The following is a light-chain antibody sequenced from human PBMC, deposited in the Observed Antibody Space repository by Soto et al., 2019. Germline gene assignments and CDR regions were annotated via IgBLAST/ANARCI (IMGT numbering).Light chain of an antibody. V-gene: IGLV2-23*02. CDR1: SGLVGRFSL. J-gene: IGLJ1*01. Sequence: QSVLAQPASVSGSPGQSITISCTGTSGLVGRFSLVSWYQHHPGKAPKVMISEVHRRPSGVPDRFSGSTSVNSASLTISGLQAHDEAAYYCCLYIGATTYVFGTGTKGTVL. CDR2: EVH. CDR3: CLYIGATTYV.